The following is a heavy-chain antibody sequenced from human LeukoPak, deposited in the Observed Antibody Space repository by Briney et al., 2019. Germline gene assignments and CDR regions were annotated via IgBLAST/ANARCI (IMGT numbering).Heavy chain of an antibody. CDR2: IYYSGST. CDR1: GGSISSGGYY. Sequence: SETLSLTCTVSGGSISSGGYYWSWIRQHPGKGLEWIGYIYYSGSTYYNPSLKSRVTISVDTSKNQFSLKLSSVTAADTAVYYCARVLYYYGSGISYYYYYMGVWGKGTTVTVSS. D-gene: IGHD3-10*01. CDR3: ARVLYYYGSGISYYYYYMGV. V-gene: IGHV4-31*03. J-gene: IGHJ6*03.